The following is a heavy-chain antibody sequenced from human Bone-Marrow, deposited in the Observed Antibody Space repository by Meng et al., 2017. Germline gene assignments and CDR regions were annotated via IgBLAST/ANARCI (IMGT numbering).Heavy chain of an antibody. CDR2: ISSSSSYI. J-gene: IGHJ4*02. D-gene: IGHD6-19*01. V-gene: IGHV3-21*01. CDR3: GRDLILYSSGWYAFFDY. CDR1: GFTLSSYS. Sequence: GESLKISWAGSGFTLSSYSMNWVRQAPGKGLEWVSSISSSSSYINYADSVKGRFNISRDNAKNSLYLQMNSLRAEDTAVYYCGRDLILYSSGWYAFFDYWGQGTLVTVSS.